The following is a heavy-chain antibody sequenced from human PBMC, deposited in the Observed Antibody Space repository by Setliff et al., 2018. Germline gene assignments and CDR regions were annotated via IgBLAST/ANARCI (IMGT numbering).Heavy chain of an antibody. CDR2: IKQDGSDT. CDR1: GFTFSRYW. V-gene: IGHV3-7*01. D-gene: IGHD2-2*01. CDR3: VRLGCSTTSCYGVDAFDI. J-gene: IGHJ3*02. Sequence: GGSLRLSCAASGFTFSRYWMSWVRQAPVKGLEWVANIKQDGSDTYYMDSVKGRFTISRDNANNSLYLQMNTLRVEDTAVYFCVRLGCSTTSCYGVDAFDIWGQGTMVTVSS.